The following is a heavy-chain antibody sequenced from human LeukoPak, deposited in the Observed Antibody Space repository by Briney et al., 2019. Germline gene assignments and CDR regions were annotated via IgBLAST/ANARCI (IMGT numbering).Heavy chain of an antibody. V-gene: IGHV1-69*06. CDR3: ARGVGYCSGGSCFDYYYYYMDV. Sequence: SVKVSCKASGGTFSSYAISWVRQAPGQGLEWMGGIIPIFGTANYAQKFQGRVTITADKSTSTAYMELSSLRSEDTAVYYCARGVGYCSGGSCFDYYYYYMDVWGKGTTVTVSS. CDR2: IIPIFGTA. J-gene: IGHJ6*03. D-gene: IGHD2-15*01. CDR1: GGTFSSYA.